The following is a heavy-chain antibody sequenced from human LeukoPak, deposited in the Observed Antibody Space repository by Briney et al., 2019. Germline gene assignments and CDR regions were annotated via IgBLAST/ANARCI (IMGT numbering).Heavy chain of an antibody. J-gene: IGHJ5*02. D-gene: IGHD6-13*01. CDR2: MNPNSGNT. CDR1: GYTFTSYD. V-gene: IGHV1-8*01. CDR3: AIGSIIAANPVDP. Sequence: ASVKVSCKASGYTFTSYDINWVRQATGQGLEWMGWMNPNSGNTGYAQKFQGRVTMTRNTSISTAYMELSSLRSEDTAVYYCAIGSIIAANPVDPWGQGTLVTVSS.